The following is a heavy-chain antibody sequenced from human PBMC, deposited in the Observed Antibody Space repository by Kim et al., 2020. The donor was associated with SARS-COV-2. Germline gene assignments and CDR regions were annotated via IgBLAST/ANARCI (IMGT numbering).Heavy chain of an antibody. J-gene: IGHJ4*02. D-gene: IGHD7-27*01. V-gene: IGHV3-33*05. CDR1: GFTFSSYG. Sequence: GGSLRLSCAASGFTFSSYGMHWVRQAPGKGLEWVAVISYDGSNKYYADSVKGRFTISRDNSKNTLYLQMNSLRAEDTAVYYCARTSALPGDYFDYWGQGTLVTVSS. CDR2: ISYDGSNK. CDR3: ARTSALPGDYFDY.